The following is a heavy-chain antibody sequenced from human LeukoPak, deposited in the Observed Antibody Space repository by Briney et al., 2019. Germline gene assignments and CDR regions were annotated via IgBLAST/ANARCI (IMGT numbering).Heavy chain of an antibody. CDR2: SSISGTTI. Sequence: GGSLRLSCAASEFSFTDYYMSWIRQAPGKGLEWLSYSSISGTTIYYADSVKGRFTISRDNAKNSPYLQMNSLRAEDTAVYYCARGGGYGSGSHYYFDYWGQGTLVTVSS. V-gene: IGHV3-11*01. CDR3: ARGGGYGSGSHYYFDY. CDR1: EFSFTDYY. J-gene: IGHJ4*02. D-gene: IGHD3-10*01.